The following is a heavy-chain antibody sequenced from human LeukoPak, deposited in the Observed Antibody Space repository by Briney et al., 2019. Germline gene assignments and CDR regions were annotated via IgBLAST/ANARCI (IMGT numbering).Heavy chain of an antibody. CDR3: AREFDYYGSGSYVS. CDR2: IYSGGST. CDR1: GFTVSSNY. V-gene: IGHV3-53*01. Sequence: AGGSLRLSCAASGFTVSSNYMSWVRQAPGKGLEWVSVIYSGGSTYYADSVKGRFTISRDNSKNTLYLQMNSLRAEDTAVYYCAREFDYYGSGSYVSWGQGTLVTVSS. J-gene: IGHJ4*02. D-gene: IGHD3-10*01.